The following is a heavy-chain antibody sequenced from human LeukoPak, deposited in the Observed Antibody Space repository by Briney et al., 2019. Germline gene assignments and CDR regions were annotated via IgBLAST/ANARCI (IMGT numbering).Heavy chain of an antibody. Sequence: GGSLRLSCAAPGFTFSSYAMHWVRQAPGKGLEWVAVISYDGSNKYYADSVKGRFTISRDNSKNTLYLQMNSLRAEDTAVYYCARDAALWTGGFDYWGQGTLVTVSS. CDR3: ARDAALWTGGFDY. V-gene: IGHV3-30-3*01. CDR1: GFTFSSYA. D-gene: IGHD3/OR15-3a*01. J-gene: IGHJ4*02. CDR2: ISYDGSNK.